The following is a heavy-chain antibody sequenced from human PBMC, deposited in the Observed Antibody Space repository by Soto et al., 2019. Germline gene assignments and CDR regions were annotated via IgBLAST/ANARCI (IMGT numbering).Heavy chain of an antibody. CDR1: GYTFTIYD. CDR3: ARGRGWRDY. J-gene: IGHJ4*02. V-gene: IGHV1-8*01. Sequence: GASVKVSCKTSGYTFTIYDIHGVRQATGQGLEWMGWMNPNNGYTDYAQKFQGRVTMTRDTSLSTAYMELSSLTSDDTAVYYCARGRGWRDYWGQGTLVTVSS. CDR2: MNPNNGYT. D-gene: IGHD6-19*01.